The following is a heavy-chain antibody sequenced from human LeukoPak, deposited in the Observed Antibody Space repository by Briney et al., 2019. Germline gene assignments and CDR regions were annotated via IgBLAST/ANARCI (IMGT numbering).Heavy chain of an antibody. D-gene: IGHD3-9*01. CDR1: GYTFTGYY. Sequence: GASVKVSCKASGYTFTGYYMHWVRQAPGQGLEWMGWINPNSGGTNYAQKFQGRVTMTRDTSISTAYMELSRLRSDDTAVYYCARAWTSRYFAPGWFDPWGQGTLVTVSS. CDR3: ARAWTSRYFAPGWFDP. V-gene: IGHV1-2*02. CDR2: INPNSGGT. J-gene: IGHJ5*02.